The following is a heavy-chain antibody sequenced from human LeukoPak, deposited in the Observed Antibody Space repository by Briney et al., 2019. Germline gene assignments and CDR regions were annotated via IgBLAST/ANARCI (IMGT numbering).Heavy chain of an antibody. CDR1: GYSFTSYW. Sequence: GAALQISWKGSGYSFTSYWIGWGRPMPGKGVEWMGIIYPGDSDTRYSPSFQGQVTISADKSISTAYLQWSSLKASDTAMYYCARLKYGGYSSSPNWFEPGGQGTLVTVSS. V-gene: IGHV5-51*01. D-gene: IGHD6-13*01. CDR2: IYPGDSDT. CDR3: ARLKYGGYSSSPNWFEP. J-gene: IGHJ5*02.